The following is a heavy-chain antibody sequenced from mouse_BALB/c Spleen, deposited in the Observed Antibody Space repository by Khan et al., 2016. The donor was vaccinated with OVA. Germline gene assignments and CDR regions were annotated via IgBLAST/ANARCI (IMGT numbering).Heavy chain of an antibody. CDR1: GYSITSDYA. J-gene: IGHJ2*01. Sequence: EVQLVESGPGLVKPSQSLSLTCTVTGYSITSDYAWNWIRQFPGNKLEWMGHISYSGNTKYNPSLKSRLSITRDTSKNQFFLQLNSVTTEDTATYYCARIYGGDFDYWGQGTTLTVSS. CDR2: ISYSGNT. D-gene: IGHD1-1*01. CDR3: ARIYGGDFDY. V-gene: IGHV3-2*02.